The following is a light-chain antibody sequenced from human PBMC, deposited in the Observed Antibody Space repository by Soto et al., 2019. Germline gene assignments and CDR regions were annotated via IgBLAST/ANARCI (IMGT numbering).Light chain of an antibody. Sequence: QAVVTQPPSASGTPGQRVTISCSGSSSNIGSNTVNWYQQLPGTAPKLLIYTNQRPSGVPDRFSGSKSGTSASLAISGLQSEDEADYYCASWDDSLNGYVFGTGTKVTVL. CDR2: TN. CDR1: SSNIGSNT. CDR3: ASWDDSLNGYV. V-gene: IGLV1-44*01. J-gene: IGLJ1*01.